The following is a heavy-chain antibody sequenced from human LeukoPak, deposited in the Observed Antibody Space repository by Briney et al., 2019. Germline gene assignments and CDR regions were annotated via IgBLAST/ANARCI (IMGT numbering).Heavy chain of an antibody. Sequence: PGGSLRLSCAVSGLTLSNYGMSWVRQAPGKGLEWVAGISDSGGSTNYADSVKGRFTISRDNAKNTLYLQMNSLRAEDTAVYFCAKRGVVIRVILVGFHKRAYYFDSWGQGALVTVSS. CDR2: ISDSGGST. CDR1: GLTLSNYG. J-gene: IGHJ4*02. CDR3: AKRGVVIRVILVGFHKRAYYFDS. D-gene: IGHD3-10*01. V-gene: IGHV3-23*01.